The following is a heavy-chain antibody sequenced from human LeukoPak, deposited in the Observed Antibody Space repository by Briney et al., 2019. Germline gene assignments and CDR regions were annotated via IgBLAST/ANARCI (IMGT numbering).Heavy chain of an antibody. D-gene: IGHD5-18*01. CDR3: ARGGGYSYGYDRDAFDI. CDR2: VSSSGSTI. J-gene: IGHJ3*02. V-gene: IGHV3-11*01. CDR1: GFTFSDYY. Sequence: NSGGSLGLSCAASGFTFSDYYMSWIRQAPGKGLEWVSYVSSSGSTIYYADSVKGRFTISRDNAKNSLYLQMNSLRAEDTAVYYCARGGGYSYGYDRDAFDIWGQGTMVTVSS.